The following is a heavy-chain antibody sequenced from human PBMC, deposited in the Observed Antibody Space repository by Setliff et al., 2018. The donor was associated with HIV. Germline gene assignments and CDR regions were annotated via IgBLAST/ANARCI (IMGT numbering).Heavy chain of an antibody. Sequence: PSETLSLTCTVSGGSIYGSDYYWGWIRQPPGKGLESIGSIYYSGSTYYKPSLKSRVTISVDTSKNQFSLKLSSVTAADTAVYYCARDRSNWNYGKNYMDVWGKGTTVTVSS. D-gene: IGHD1-7*01. CDR2: IYYSGST. CDR3: ARDRSNWNYGKNYMDV. V-gene: IGHV4-39*02. J-gene: IGHJ6*03. CDR1: GGSIYGSDYY.